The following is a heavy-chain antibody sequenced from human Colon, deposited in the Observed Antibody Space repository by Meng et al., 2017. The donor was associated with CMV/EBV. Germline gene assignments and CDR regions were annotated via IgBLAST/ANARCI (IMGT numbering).Heavy chain of an antibody. V-gene: IGHV3-30*02. CDR2: IRYDGSNK. D-gene: IGHD2-8*01. CDR1: GFTFSSYG. CDR3: ARARGRDLLYSYFGMDV. J-gene: IGHJ6*02. Sequence: GESLMISCAASGFTFSSYGMHWVRQAPGKGLEWVAFIRYDGSNKYYADSVKGRFTISRDNAKNSLYLQMSSLSVEDTALYYCARARGRDLLYSYFGMDVWGQGTTVTVSS.